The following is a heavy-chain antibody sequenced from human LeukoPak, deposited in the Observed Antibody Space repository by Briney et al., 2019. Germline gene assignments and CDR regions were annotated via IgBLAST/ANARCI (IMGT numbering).Heavy chain of an antibody. CDR3: ARGDYDSSEWQQGGDY. D-gene: IGHD3-22*01. V-gene: IGHV1-18*01. J-gene: IGHJ4*02. CDR1: GYTFTSYG. CDR2: ISAYNGNT. Sequence: GASVKVSCKASGYTFTSYGISWVRQAPGQGLEWMGWISAYNGNTNYAQKLQGRVTMTTDTSTSTAYMELRSLRSDDTAVYYCARGDYDSSEWQQGGDYWGQGTLVTVSS.